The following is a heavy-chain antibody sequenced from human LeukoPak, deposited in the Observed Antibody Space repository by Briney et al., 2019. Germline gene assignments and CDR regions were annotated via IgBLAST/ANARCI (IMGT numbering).Heavy chain of an antibody. CDR3: ARVSSGPYYYYYMDV. Sequence: SQTLSLTRTVSGGSISSGSYYWSWIRQPAGKGLEWIGRIYTSGSTNYNPSLKSRVTISVDTSKNQFSLKLSSVTAADTAVYYCARVSSGPYYYYYMDVWGKGTTVTVSS. CDR2: IYTSGST. V-gene: IGHV4-61*02. D-gene: IGHD3-22*01. CDR1: GGSISSGSYY. J-gene: IGHJ6*03.